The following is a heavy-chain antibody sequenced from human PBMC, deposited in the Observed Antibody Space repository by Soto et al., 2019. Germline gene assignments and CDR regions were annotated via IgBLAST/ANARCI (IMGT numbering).Heavy chain of an antibody. Sequence: QVTLKESGPVLVKPTETLTLTCTVSGFSLSNARMGVSWIRQPPGKALEWLAHIFSNDEKSYSTSLKSRLTISKDTSKSQVVLTMTNMDPVDTATYYCARLHGQPEYYYYGMDVWGQGTTVTVSS. D-gene: IGHD2-2*01. CDR3: ARLHGQPEYYYYGMDV. CDR2: IFSNDEK. J-gene: IGHJ6*02. CDR1: GFSLSNARMG. V-gene: IGHV2-26*01.